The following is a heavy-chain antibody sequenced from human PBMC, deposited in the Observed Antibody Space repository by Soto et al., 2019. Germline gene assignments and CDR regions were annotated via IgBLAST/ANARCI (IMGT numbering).Heavy chain of an antibody. Sequence: PSETLSLTCTVSGGSISSSSYYWGWIRPPPGKGLEWIGYIYYNGNTNYNPPLKSRVTMSVDTSKNQISLKLSSVTAADTAVYYCTRANWYSEYWGQGTLVTVSS. D-gene: IGHD7-27*01. CDR3: TRANWYSEY. V-gene: IGHV4-61*05. CDR1: GGSISSSSYY. CDR2: IYYNGNT. J-gene: IGHJ4*02.